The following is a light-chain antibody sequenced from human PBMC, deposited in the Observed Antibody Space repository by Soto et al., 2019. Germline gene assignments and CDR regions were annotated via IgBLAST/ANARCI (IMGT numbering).Light chain of an antibody. Sequence: EIVMTQSPLTLPVTPGEPASISCRSSQSLLYNNTXNYLDWXVQKPGQSPQLLIYFGSNRAHRVPDRFSGSGSGTDFTLKINRVEAEDVGTYYCMQALQSLTFGQGTRLEIK. CDR3: MQALQSLT. CDR1: QSLLYNNTXNY. CDR2: FGS. J-gene: IGKJ5*01. V-gene: IGKV2-28*01.